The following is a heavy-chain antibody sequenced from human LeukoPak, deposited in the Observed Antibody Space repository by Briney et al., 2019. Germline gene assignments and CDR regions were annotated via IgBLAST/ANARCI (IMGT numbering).Heavy chain of an antibody. V-gene: IGHV4-38-2*02. CDR3: ARQYYDYVWGSYRPEFDY. J-gene: IGHJ4*02. CDR2: IYYSGST. D-gene: IGHD3-16*02. Sequence: HPSETLSLTCTVSGYSISNGYYWGWIRQPPGKGLEWIGTIYYSGSTYYNPSLKSRVTISVDTSKNQFSLKLSSVTAADTAVYYCARQYYDYVWGSYRPEFDYWGQGTLVTVSS. CDR1: GYSISNGYY.